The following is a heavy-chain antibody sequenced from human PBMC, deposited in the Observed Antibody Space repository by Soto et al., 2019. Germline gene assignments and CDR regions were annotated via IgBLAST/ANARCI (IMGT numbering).Heavy chain of an antibody. CDR3: ARGGYYFYMDV. Sequence: QVQLQESGPGLVKPSETLSLTCSVSGGSISISSWWSWVCQTPGKGLEWIGQIHHSGSTNYSPSLTSRVTISVDKSKNQCSLKMNSVTAADTAVYYCARGGYYFYMDVWGKGTTVTVSS. J-gene: IGHJ6*03. CDR1: GGSISISSW. V-gene: IGHV4-4*02. D-gene: IGHD1-26*01. CDR2: IHHSGST.